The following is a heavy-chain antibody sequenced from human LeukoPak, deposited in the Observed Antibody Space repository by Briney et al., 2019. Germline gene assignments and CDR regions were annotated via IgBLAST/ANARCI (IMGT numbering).Heavy chain of an antibody. CDR3: ATSYYGSKSGGY. CDR1: GFTFNTYG. D-gene: IGHD3-10*01. V-gene: IGHV3-30*02. Sequence: PGGSLRLSCAASGFTFNTYGMHWVRQAPGKGLEWVAFTRYDGSNKCYADSVKGRFTISRDNSKNTLSLQMNSLRTEDTAVYYCATSYYGSKSGGYWGRGTLVTVSS. J-gene: IGHJ4*02. CDR2: TRYDGSNK.